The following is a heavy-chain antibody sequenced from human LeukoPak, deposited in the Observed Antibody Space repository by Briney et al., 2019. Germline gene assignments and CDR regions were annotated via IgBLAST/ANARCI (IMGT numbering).Heavy chain of an antibody. Sequence: GGSLRLSCAASGFIFRNDWMSWVRQAPGKGLEWVANIKQDGSEKYYVDSVKGRFTISRDNAKNSLYLQMNSLRAEDTAVYYCARPILGYYYGSGSYYLWGQGTLVTVSS. V-gene: IGHV3-7*01. CDR2: IKQDGSEK. CDR3: ARPILGYYYGSGSYYL. J-gene: IGHJ4*02. D-gene: IGHD3-10*01. CDR1: GFIFRNDW.